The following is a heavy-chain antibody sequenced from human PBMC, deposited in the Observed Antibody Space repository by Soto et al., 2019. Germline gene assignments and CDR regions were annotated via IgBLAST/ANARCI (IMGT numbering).Heavy chain of an antibody. J-gene: IGHJ4*02. CDR1: GFTFGDYA. CDR3: TRDGLGYCSSTSCYYGGSFDY. CDR2: IRSKAYGGTT. Sequence: GGSLRLSCTASGFTFGDYAMSWFRQAPGKGLEWVGFIRSKAYGGTTEYAASVKGRFTISRDDSKSIAYLQMNSLKTEDTAVYYCTRDGLGYCSSTSCYYGGSFDYWGQGTLVTVSS. D-gene: IGHD2-2*01. V-gene: IGHV3-49*03.